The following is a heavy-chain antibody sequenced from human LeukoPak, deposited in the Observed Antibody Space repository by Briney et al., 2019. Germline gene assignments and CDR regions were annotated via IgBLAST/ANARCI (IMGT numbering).Heavy chain of an antibody. CDR1: GYTFTSYD. V-gene: IGHV1-8*01. CDR2: MNPNSGNT. D-gene: IGHD5-12*01. CDR3: ARGLRGYSGYDYVSYYYYYMDV. Sequence: GASVKVSCKASGYTFTSYDINWVRQATGQGLEWMGWMNPNSGNTGYAQKFQGRVTMTRNTSISTAYMELSSLRSGDTAVYYCARGLRGYSGYDYVSYYYYYMDVWGKGTTVTISS. J-gene: IGHJ6*03.